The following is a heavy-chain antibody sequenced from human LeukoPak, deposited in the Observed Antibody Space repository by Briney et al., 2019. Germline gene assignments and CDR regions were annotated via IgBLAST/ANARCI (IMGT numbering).Heavy chain of an antibody. CDR3: ARDGGYSNRYYYYYYMDV. J-gene: IGHJ6*03. Sequence: SGTLSLTCAVSGGSISSSNWWSWVRQPPGKGLEYLGYIYYTGSTNYNPSLKSRVTISVDVSKNQFSLRLSSVTAADTAVYYCARDGGYSNRYYYYYYMDVWGKGTTVTVSS. CDR1: GGSISSSNW. V-gene: IGHV4-4*02. D-gene: IGHD4-11*01. CDR2: IYYTGST.